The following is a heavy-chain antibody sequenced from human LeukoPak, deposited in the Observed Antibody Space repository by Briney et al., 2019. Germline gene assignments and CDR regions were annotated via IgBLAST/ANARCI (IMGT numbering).Heavy chain of an antibody. J-gene: IGHJ4*02. V-gene: IGHV3-21*01. CDR1: GFTFSSYS. D-gene: IGHD3/OR15-3a*01. Sequence: GGSLRLSCAASGFTFSSYSMNWVRQAPGKGLEWVSPISSSSSYIYYADSVKGRFTISRDNAKNSLYLQMNSLRAEDTAVYYCARRHVGLVIIKPFDYWGQGTLVTVSS. CDR3: ARRHVGLVIIKPFDY. CDR2: ISSSSSYI.